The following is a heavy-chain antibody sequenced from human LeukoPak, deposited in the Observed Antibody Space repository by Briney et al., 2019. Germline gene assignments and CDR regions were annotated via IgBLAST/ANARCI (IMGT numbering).Heavy chain of an antibody. CDR3: ARDQNYGRPSDAFDI. D-gene: IGHD3-10*01. CDR1: GYTFTIYY. J-gene: IGHJ3*02. Sequence: ASVNVSCKASGYTFTIYYMHWVRQAPGQGLEWMGIISPSGGTTKYAQKFQGRVTMTRDTSTATVYMELSSLKSEDTAVYYCARDQNYGRPSDAFDIWGQGTMVTVSS. V-gene: IGHV1-46*01. CDR2: ISPSGGTT.